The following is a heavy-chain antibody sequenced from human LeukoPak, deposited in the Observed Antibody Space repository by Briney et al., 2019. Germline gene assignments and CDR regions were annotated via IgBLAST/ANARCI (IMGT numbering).Heavy chain of an antibody. CDR3: ARDRNLVVTAIGWFDP. CDR1: GFTFSSYE. V-gene: IGHV3-48*03. Sequence: GGSLRLSCAASGFTFSSYEMNWVRQAPGKGLEWVSYISSSGSTIYYADSVKGRFTISRDNAKNSLYLQMNSLRDEDTAVYYCARDRNLVVTAIGWFDPWGQGTLVTVSS. D-gene: IGHD2-21*02. J-gene: IGHJ5*02. CDR2: ISSSGSTI.